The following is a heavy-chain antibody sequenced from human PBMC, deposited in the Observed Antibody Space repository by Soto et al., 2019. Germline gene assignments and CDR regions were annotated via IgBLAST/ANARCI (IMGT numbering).Heavy chain of an antibody. V-gene: IGHV1-69*01. Sequence: QEVLVQSGAEVKKPGSSVKVSCKTSGDTFGSYAISWVRQAAGQGLEWMGGIVPFIHTSNYAQKFQGRVTITADEFTTTVHMDVSSLTSEDTAVYYCETNLRYFGSGSFFRGMDVWGQGTTVTGSS. CDR3: ETNLRYFGSGSFFRGMDV. J-gene: IGHJ6*02. CDR1: GDTFGSYA. D-gene: IGHD3-10*01. CDR2: IVPFIHTS.